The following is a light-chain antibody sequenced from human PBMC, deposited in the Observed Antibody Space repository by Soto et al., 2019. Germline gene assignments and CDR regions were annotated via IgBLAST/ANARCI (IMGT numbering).Light chain of an antibody. CDR2: GAS. CDR1: QSVSSSY. J-gene: IGKJ3*01. CDR3: QQYGSPPGGFT. V-gene: IGKV3-20*01. Sequence: EIVLTQSPGTLSWSPGERGARSGRASQSVSSSYLAWYQQKPGQAPRLLIYGASSRATGIPDRFSGSGSGTDFTLTISRLEPEDFAVYYCQQYGSPPGGFTFGPGTKVDIK.